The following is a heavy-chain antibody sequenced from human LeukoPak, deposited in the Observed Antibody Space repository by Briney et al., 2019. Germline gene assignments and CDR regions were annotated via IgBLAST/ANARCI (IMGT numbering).Heavy chain of an antibody. V-gene: IGHV3-33*01. J-gene: IGHJ4*02. CDR1: GFTFSSYG. CDR2: IWYDGSNK. Sequence: GRSLRLSCAASGFTFSSYGMHWVRQAPGKGLEWVAVIWYDGSNKYYADSVKGRFTISRDNSKNTLCLQMNSLRAEDTAVYYCARDLYYYDSSGYSVTPGIDYWGQGTLVTVSS. CDR3: ARDLYYYDSSGYSVTPGIDY. D-gene: IGHD3-22*01.